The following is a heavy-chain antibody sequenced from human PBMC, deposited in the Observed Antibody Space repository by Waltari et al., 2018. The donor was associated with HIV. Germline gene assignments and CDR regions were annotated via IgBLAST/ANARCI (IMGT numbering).Heavy chain of an antibody. Sequence: QVQLVQSGNEVKKPGASVRVSCKASGYIFSNSGISWVRQAPGQGLEWMAWISIDTFMTNHARRFTGRVTLTTDTPTSTAYMELRSLTSDDTAVYFCARDLMTRGDIDSWGQGTLVIVSS. J-gene: IGHJ4*02. V-gene: IGHV1-18*01. CDR2: ISIDTFMT. CDR1: GYIFSNSG. CDR3: ARDLMTRGDIDS. D-gene: IGHD3-10*01.